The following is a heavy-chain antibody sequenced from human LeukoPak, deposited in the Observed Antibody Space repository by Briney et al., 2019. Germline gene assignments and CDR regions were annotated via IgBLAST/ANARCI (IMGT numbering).Heavy chain of an antibody. CDR2: VSSGASST. CDR3: AKDARGSEGF. V-gene: IGHV3-23*01. D-gene: IGHD3-10*01. CDR1: GFTFSTYA. Sequence: GGSLRLSCAASGFTFSTYAMSWVRQAPGKGLEWVSAVSSGASSTYYADPVRGRFTISRDNSKNTLYLQMNSLSADDTAVYYCAKDARGSEGFWGQGTLVTVSS. J-gene: IGHJ4*02.